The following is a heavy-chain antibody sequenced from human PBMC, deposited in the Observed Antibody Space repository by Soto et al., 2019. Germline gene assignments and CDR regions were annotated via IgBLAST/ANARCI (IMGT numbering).Heavy chain of an antibody. V-gene: IGHV3-21*01. CDR2: ISSSSSYI. Sequence: EVQLVESGGGLVKPGGSLRLSCAAPGFTFSSYSMNWVRQAPGKGLEWVSSISSSSSYIYYADSVKGRFTISRDNAKNSLYLQMNSLRAEDTAVYYCARESGYYTYGMDVWGQGTTVTVSS. J-gene: IGHJ6*02. CDR1: GFTFSSYS. D-gene: IGHD3-3*01. CDR3: ARESGYYTYGMDV.